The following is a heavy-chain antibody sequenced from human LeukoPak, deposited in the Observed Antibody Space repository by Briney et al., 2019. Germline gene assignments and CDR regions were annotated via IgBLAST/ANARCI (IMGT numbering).Heavy chain of an antibody. Sequence: ASVKVSCKASGGTFSSYAISWVRQAPGQGLEWMGGIIPIFGTANYAQKFQGRVTITTDESTSTAYMELSSLRSEDTAVYYCARALLSVDRGYSYGYLPVDYWAREPWSPSPQ. D-gene: IGHD5-18*01. CDR3: ARALLSVDRGYSYGYLPVDY. J-gene: IGHJ4*02. CDR1: GGTFSSYA. CDR2: IIPIFGTA. V-gene: IGHV1-69*05.